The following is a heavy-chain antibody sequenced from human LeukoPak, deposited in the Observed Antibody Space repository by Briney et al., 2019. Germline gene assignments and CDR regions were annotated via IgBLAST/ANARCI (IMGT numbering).Heavy chain of an antibody. D-gene: IGHD3-3*01. CDR2: ISSDGANT. Sequence: GGSLRLSCAASGSTFSNYGMAWVRQAPGKGPEWVSTISSDGANTHYADSVKGRFTISRDNSKNTLYLQMNSLRAEDTAVYYCAKASLNDFWSGYPDVGGVDPWGQGTLVTVSS. CDR1: GSTFSNYG. CDR3: AKASLNDFWSGYPDVGGVDP. J-gene: IGHJ5*02. V-gene: IGHV3-23*01.